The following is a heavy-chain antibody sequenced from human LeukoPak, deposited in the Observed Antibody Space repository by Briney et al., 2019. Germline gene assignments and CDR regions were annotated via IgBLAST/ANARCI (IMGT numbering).Heavy chain of an antibody. CDR1: GLTFSDTN. V-gene: IGHV3-11*01. D-gene: IGHD4-17*01. CDR3: ARRARDFGDSHAFDV. J-gene: IGHJ3*01. CDR2: IRGVPTDL. Sequence: PGGSLRLSCVASGLTFSDTNLVWIRQAPGKGLEWISYIRGVPTDLYYTDSVRGRFTISRDNAKNSLYLQMNSLRAEDTAIYYCARRARDFGDSHAFDVWGQGTMVTVSS.